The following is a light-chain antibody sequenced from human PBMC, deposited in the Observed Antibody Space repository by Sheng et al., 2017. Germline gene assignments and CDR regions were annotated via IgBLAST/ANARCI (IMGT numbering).Light chain of an antibody. V-gene: IGKV1-NL1*01. Sequence: DIQMTQSPSSLSASVGDRVTITCRASQGISNSLAWYQQKPGKAPKLLLYATSRLESGVPSRFSGSGSGTDFTLTISSLQPEDVATYYCQNYNRAPFTFGPGTKVDIK. J-gene: IGKJ3*01. CDR1: QGISNS. CDR3: QNYNRAPFT. CDR2: ATS.